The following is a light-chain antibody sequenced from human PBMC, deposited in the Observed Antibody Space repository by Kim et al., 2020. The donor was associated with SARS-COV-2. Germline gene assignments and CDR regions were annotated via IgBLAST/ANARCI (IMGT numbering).Light chain of an antibody. CDR2: DVN. V-gene: IGLV2-14*03. J-gene: IGLJ2*01. CDR1: SSDVGGYPY. CDR3: SSYTSIPGFV. Sequence: GQSITISCTGTSSDVGGYPYVSWYQQYPGNAPKLIIYDVNNRPSGISDRFSGAKSGNTASLTISGLQTEDEADYYCSSYTSIPGFVFGGGTQLTVL.